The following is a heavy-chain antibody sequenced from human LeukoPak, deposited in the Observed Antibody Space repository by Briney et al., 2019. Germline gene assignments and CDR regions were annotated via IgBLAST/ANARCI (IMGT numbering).Heavy chain of an antibody. Sequence: SETLSLTCTVSGGSISSYYWSWIRQPPGKGLEWIGYIYYSGSTNYNPSLKSRVTISVDTSKNQFSLKPRSVTAADTAVYYCARTTEGYCRGRSCYSYYYYMDVWGKGTTVTVSS. CDR2: IYYSGST. CDR1: GGSISSYY. D-gene: IGHD2-15*01. J-gene: IGHJ6*03. CDR3: ARTTEGYCRGRSCYSYYYYMDV. V-gene: IGHV4-59*01.